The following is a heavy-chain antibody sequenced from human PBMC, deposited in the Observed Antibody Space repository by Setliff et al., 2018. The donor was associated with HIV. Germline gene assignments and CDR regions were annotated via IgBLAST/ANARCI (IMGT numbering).Heavy chain of an antibody. D-gene: IGHD3-22*01. Sequence: SETLSLTCAVSGASISSYYWSWIRQPPGKGLEWIGYISYSGSTNYNPSLKSRVTLSVKTSKNQFSLKLNSVTAADTAVYYCARLMTADYYDTSGYFQHWGQGTLVTVSS. CDR1: GASISSYY. J-gene: IGHJ1*01. CDR2: ISYSGST. CDR3: ARLMTADYYDTSGYFQH. V-gene: IGHV4-59*01.